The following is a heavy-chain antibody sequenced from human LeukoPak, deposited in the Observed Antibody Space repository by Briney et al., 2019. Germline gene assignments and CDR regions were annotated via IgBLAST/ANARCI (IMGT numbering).Heavy chain of an antibody. CDR3: AGLISGVGYFDY. D-gene: IGHD3-10*01. Sequence: SETLSLTCTVSGGSLSSYYWSWIRQPPGKGLEWIGYIYYSGTTNYNPSLKSRVTISVDTSKNQFSLKLSSVTAADTAVYYCAGLISGVGYFDYWGQGTLVTVSS. CDR2: IYYSGTT. CDR1: GGSLSSYY. V-gene: IGHV4-59*08. J-gene: IGHJ4*02.